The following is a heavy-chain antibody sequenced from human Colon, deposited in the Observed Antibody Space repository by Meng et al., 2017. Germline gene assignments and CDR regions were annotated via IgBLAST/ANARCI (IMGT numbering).Heavy chain of an antibody. CDR1: GGSISTYY. CDR3: ARHQNGGTYPLDY. CDR2: NYYSGST. Sequence: QLQDSGPGMVKPSETLSLTCAVSGGSISTYYWSWIRQPPGKGLEWIGNNYYSGSTNYNPSLASRVTISVDSSKNQFSLKLSSVTAADTAVYYCARHQNGGTYPLDYWGQGTLVTVSS. V-gene: IGHV4-59*08. D-gene: IGHD3-16*02. J-gene: IGHJ4*02.